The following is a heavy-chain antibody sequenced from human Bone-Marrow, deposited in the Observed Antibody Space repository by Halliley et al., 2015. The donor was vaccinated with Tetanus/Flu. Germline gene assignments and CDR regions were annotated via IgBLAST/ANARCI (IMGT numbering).Heavy chain of an antibody. CDR3: ARDPPLFDY. V-gene: IGHV3-7*04. J-gene: IGHJ4*02. CDR2: INQNGSEK. Sequence: PGKGLEWVANINQNGSEKYYVDSVKGRFTISRDNAKNSLYLQMNSLRAEDTAVYYCARDPPLFDYWGQGNLVTVSS.